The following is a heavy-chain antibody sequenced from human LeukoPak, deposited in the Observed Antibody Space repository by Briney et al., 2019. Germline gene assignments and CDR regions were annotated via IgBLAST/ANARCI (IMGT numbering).Heavy chain of an antibody. Sequence: PSETLSLTCTVSGGSISSYYWSWIRQPPGKGLEWIGYIYYSGSTNYNPSLKSRVTISVDTSKNQFSLKLSSVTAADTAVYYCAREGGVGATRLYYFDYWGQGTLVTVSS. CDR1: GGSISSYY. CDR2: IYYSGST. V-gene: IGHV4-59*01. J-gene: IGHJ4*02. CDR3: AREGGVGATRLYYFDY. D-gene: IGHD1-26*01.